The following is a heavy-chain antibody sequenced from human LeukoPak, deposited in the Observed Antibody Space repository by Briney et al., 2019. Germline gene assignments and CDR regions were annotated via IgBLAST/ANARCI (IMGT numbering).Heavy chain of an antibody. CDR1: GFTFSSYW. D-gene: IGHD3-22*01. CDR2: ILPDGSAK. J-gene: IGHJ4*02. V-gene: IGHV3-7*01. CDR3: ARDSTPYYDSSGYYLDY. Sequence: QSGGSLRLSCAASGFTFSSYWMSWVRQAPGKGLEWVANILPDGSAKNYVDSVKGRFIISRDNAKNSVSLQMNSLRAEDTAVYYCARDSTPYYDSSGYYLDYWGQGALVTVSS.